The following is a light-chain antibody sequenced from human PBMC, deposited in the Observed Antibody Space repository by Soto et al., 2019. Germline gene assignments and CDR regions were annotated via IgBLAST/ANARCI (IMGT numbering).Light chain of an antibody. V-gene: IGKV3-20*01. J-gene: IGKJ1*01. Sequence: EIVLTQSPGTLSLSPGERATLSCRASQSVNSFYLAWYQQKPGQAPRLLIYGASSRASGIPDRFSGSGSGTEFTLTISSLQSEDFAVYYCQQYNNWPRTFGQGTKVEIK. CDR3: QQYNNWPRT. CDR2: GAS. CDR1: QSVNSFY.